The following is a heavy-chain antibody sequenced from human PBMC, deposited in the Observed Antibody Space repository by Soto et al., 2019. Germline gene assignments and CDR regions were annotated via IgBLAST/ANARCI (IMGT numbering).Heavy chain of an antibody. CDR3: ARWSYLDY. CDR2: ISGSDGKT. D-gene: IGHD3-3*01. Sequence: GSLILSGAASGFSFGICSLSWVRQAPVKGLEWVSTISGSDGKTFYADSVDGRFSISIDTSQSTLYLQMNSLRADDTAMYYCARWSYLDYWGQGTRVTVSS. J-gene: IGHJ4*02. CDR1: GFSFGICS. V-gene: IGHV3-23*01.